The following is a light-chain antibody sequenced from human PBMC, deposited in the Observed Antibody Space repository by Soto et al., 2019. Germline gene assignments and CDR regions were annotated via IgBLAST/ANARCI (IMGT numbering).Light chain of an antibody. CDR3: QQTYDSLVS. CDR2: GSS. CDR1: QTISDY. J-gene: IGKJ4*01. Sequence: DIQMTQSPPSLSASVGYRVTITCLASQTISDYLHWYQQKPGKAPTLLIYGSSSLQTGVPPRFSGSGSGTEFTLTISSLQPEDFGTYYCQQTYDSLVSFGGGTKVDIK. V-gene: IGKV1-39*01.